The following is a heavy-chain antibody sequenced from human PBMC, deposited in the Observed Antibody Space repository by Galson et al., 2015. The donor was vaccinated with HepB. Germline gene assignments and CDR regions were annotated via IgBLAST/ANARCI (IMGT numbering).Heavy chain of an antibody. CDR2: ISGNGHST. Sequence: SLRLSCAASGFTFSTYAMHWVRQAPGTGLKYVSVISGNGHSTYYADSVKGRFTISRDNSKNTLYLQMDSLRAEDTAVYYCVKDLSGGWSGGSCPFGSWGQGTLVTVSS. J-gene: IGHJ4*02. CDR1: GFTFSTYA. V-gene: IGHV3-64D*06. CDR3: VKDLSGGWSGGSCPFGS. D-gene: IGHD2-15*01.